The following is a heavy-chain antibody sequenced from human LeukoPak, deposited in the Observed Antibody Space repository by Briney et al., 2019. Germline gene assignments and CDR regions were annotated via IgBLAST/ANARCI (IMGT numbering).Heavy chain of an antibody. D-gene: IGHD4-17*01. J-gene: IGHJ4*02. V-gene: IGHV4-34*01. CDR3: ARGTMTTVTYYFDY. Sequence: SETLSLTCGVYGGSFSGSYWSWIRQPPGKGLEWIGEINHSGSTNYNPSLKSRVTISVDTSKNQFSLKLSSVTAADTAVYYCARGTMTTVTYYFDYWGQGTLVTVSS. CDR1: GGSFSGSY. CDR2: INHSGST.